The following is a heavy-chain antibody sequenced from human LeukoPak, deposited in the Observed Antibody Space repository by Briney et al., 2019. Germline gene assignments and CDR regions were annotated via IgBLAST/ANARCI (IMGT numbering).Heavy chain of an antibody. CDR1: GFTFSGFW. Sequence: GGSLRLSCAASGFTFSGFWMNWLRQAPGKGLEWVANIKQDGSEKYYVDSVKGRFTISRDNAKNSLCLQMNSLRAEDTAVYYCAREGDKAVITYAYWGQGTLVTVSS. D-gene: IGHD5-18*01. CDR3: AREGDKAVITYAY. V-gene: IGHV3-7*01. CDR2: IKQDGSEK. J-gene: IGHJ4*02.